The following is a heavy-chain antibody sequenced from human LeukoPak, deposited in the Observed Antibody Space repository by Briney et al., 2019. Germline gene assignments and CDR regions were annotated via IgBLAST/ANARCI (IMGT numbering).Heavy chain of an antibody. D-gene: IGHD2-15*01. V-gene: IGHV3-21*01. CDR1: GFTFSRYT. CDR2: ISSSSNYI. CDR3: ARAVVGSTGHTHPDY. Sequence: PGGSLRLPCAASGFTFSRYTMNWVRQAPGKGLEWVSAISSSSNYIYYADSVEGRFTISRDIAKNSLYLQMNSLRAEGTAVYYCARAVVGSTGHTHPDYWGQGTLVTVSS. J-gene: IGHJ4*02.